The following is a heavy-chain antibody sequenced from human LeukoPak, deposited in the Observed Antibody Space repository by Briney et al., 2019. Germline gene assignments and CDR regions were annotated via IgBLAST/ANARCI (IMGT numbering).Heavy chain of an antibody. J-gene: IGHJ5*02. D-gene: IGHD6-6*01. CDR2: INPNSGVT. CDR1: GYTFTDYY. Sequence: ASVKVSCKGSGYTFTDYYIHWVRQAPGQGLEWMGWINPNSGVTNYAQRFQGRVTMTRDTSISTVCMELSRLRSDDTAVYYCARGDSTSSNIDWFDPWGQGTLVTVSS. V-gene: IGHV1-2*02. CDR3: ARGDSTSSNIDWFDP.